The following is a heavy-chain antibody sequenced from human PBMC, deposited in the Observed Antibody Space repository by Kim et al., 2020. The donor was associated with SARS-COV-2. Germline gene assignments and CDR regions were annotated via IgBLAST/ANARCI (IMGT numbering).Heavy chain of an antibody. Sequence: LKSRVTISVDTSKNQFSLKLSSVTAADTAVYYCARAQQWLGGYYYYGMDVWGQGTTVTVSS. J-gene: IGHJ6*02. D-gene: IGHD6-19*01. CDR3: ARAQQWLGGYYYYGMDV. V-gene: IGHV4-59*01.